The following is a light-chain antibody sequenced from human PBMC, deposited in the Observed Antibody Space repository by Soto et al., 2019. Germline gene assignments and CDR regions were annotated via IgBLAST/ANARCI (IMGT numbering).Light chain of an antibody. V-gene: IGKV3-15*01. CDR3: QQYNNWPRT. CDR1: PSISSK. J-gene: IGKJ1*01. CDR2: DAS. Sequence: EIVMTQSPATLSVSPGERATLSCRASPSISSKLAWYQQKGGQAPRLLTYDASTRATGIPARFSGSGSGTEFTLTITSLQSEDFAVYYCQQYNNWPRTFGQGTKVEIK.